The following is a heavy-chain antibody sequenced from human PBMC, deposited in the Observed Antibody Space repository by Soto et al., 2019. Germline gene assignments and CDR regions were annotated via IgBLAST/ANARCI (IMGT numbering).Heavy chain of an antibody. Sequence: GGSLRLSCAASGFTFSDHYMDWVRQAPGKGLEWVGRTRNKANSYTTEYAASVKGRFTISRDDSKNSLCLQMNSLKTEDTAVYYCALSGSYYSGMDVWGQGTTVTVSS. CDR3: ALSGSYYSGMDV. D-gene: IGHD1-26*01. CDR2: TRNKANSYTT. J-gene: IGHJ6*02. CDR1: GFTFSDHY. V-gene: IGHV3-72*01.